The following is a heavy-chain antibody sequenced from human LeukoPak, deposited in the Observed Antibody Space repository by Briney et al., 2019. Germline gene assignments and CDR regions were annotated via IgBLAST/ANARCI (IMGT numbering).Heavy chain of an antibody. D-gene: IGHD3-22*01. CDR2: IIPVLGLT. CDR1: RATFISYA. V-gene: IGHV1-69*04. J-gene: IGHJ3*02. CDR3: ARDLRGYYDSSGYFYAFDI. Sequence: GASVKVSCKAARATFISYAITWVRQAPGQGLEWVGRIIPVLGLTNYAQKFQGRVTITADKSTNTAYLGLSSLRSEDTAVYYCARDLRGYYDSSGYFYAFDIWGQGTMVTVSS.